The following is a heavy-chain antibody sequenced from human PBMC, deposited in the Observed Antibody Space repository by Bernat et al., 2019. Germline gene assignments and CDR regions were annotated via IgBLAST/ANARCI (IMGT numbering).Heavy chain of an antibody. V-gene: IGHV3-49*04. CDR1: GFTFGDYA. CDR2: IRSKAYGGTT. Sequence: EVQLVESGGGLVQPGRSLRLSCTASGFTFGDYAMSWVRQAPGKGLDWVGFIRSKAYGGTTEYAASVKGRFTISRDDSKSIAYLQMNSLKTEDTAVYYCTREVTFWSGYQSYYYYYYMDVWGKGTTVTVSS. D-gene: IGHD3-3*01. CDR3: TREVTFWSGYQSYYYYYYMDV. J-gene: IGHJ6*03.